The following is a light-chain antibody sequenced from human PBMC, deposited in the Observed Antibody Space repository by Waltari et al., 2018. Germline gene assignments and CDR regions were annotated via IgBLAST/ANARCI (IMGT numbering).Light chain of an antibody. J-gene: IGKJ4*01. CDR3: QQTFSAFRT. CDR2: ATS. CDR1: QTIGHY. V-gene: IGKV1-39*01. Sequence: DIQMTQSPSSLSAFVGDGDTITCRASQTIGHYLNWFQQRPGKAPKLLIYATSDLQSGVPSRFSGSGSGTDFTLTISSLQPEDSATYYCQQTFSAFRTFGGGTKVEIK.